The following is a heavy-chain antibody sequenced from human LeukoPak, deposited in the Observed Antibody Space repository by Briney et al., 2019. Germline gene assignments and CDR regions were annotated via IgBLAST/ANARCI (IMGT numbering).Heavy chain of an antibody. CDR3: ATLPIVGAKSAEKYYFDY. J-gene: IGHJ4*02. V-gene: IGHV3-30*02. CDR2: IRYDGSNK. CDR1: GFTVSSNY. D-gene: IGHD1-26*01. Sequence: GGSLRLSCAASGFTVSSNYMSWVRQAPGKGLEWVAFIRYDGSNKYYADSVKGRFTISRDNSKNTLYLQMNSLRAEDTAVYYCATLPIVGAKSAEKYYFDYWGQGTLVTVSS.